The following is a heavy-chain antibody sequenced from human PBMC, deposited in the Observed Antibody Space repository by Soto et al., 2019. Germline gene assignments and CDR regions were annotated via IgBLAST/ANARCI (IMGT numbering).Heavy chain of an antibody. CDR3: ARVGAYFGEFDCFDY. V-gene: IGHV3-21*06. J-gene: IGHJ4*02. Sequence: GGSLRLSCSASGFSFNGYTMNWVRQAPGKGLEWVSSISRLSDRTYDADSVKGRFAIFRANAETSVNLRVSSLRAEDTTDYYCARVGAYFGEFDCFDYWGQGTPVTASS. CDR1: GFSFNGYT. D-gene: IGHD3-10*01. CDR2: ISRLSDRT.